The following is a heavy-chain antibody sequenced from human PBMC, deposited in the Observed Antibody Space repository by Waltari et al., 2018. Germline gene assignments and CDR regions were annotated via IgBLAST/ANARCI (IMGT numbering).Heavy chain of an antibody. V-gene: IGHV4-38-2*01. Sequence: QVQLQESGPGLVKPSETLSLTCAVSGYSISSGYYWGWIRQPPGKGLEWIGSIYHSGGTYYNPSLKGGVTISVDTSKNQFSLKLSSVTAADTAVYYCARSSIAGDCSGGSCYEGWFDPWGQGTLVTVSS. CDR2: IYHSGGT. J-gene: IGHJ5*02. D-gene: IGHD2-15*01. CDR1: GYSISSGYY. CDR3: ARSSIAGDCSGGSCYEGWFDP.